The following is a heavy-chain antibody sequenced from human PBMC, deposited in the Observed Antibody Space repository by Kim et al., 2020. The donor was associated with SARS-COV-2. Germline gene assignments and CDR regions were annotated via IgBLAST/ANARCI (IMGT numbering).Heavy chain of an antibody. CDR1: GGSFSGYY. Sequence: SQTLSLTCAVYGGSFSGYYWSWIRQPPGKGLEWIGEINHSGSTNYNPSLKSRVTISVDTSKNQFSLKLSSVTAADTAVYYCARGGILWFGHYGMDVWGQGTTVTVSS. D-gene: IGHD3-10*01. CDR2: INHSGST. CDR3: ARGGILWFGHYGMDV. V-gene: IGHV4-34*01. J-gene: IGHJ6*02.